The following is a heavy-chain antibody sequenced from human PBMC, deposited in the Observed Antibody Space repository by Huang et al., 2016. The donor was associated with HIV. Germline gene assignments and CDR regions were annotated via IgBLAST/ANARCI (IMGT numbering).Heavy chain of an antibody. V-gene: IGHV1-46*01. D-gene: IGHD2-21*02. Sequence: QVQLVQSGAEVKKPGASVKVSCKASGYTFTSYYMHWVRQAPGQGLEWRGIINPSGGSTSYAQKFQGRVTMTRDTSTSTVYMELSSLRSEDTAVYNCASGVTPGAFDIWGQGTMVTVSS. CDR1: GYTFTSYY. J-gene: IGHJ3*02. CDR3: ASGVTPGAFDI. CDR2: INPSGGST.